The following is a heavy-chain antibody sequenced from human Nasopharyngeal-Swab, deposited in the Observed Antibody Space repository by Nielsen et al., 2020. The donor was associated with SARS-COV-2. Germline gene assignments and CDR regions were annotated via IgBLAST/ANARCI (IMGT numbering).Heavy chain of an antibody. CDR1: GFTFSTYD. J-gene: IGHJ5*02. V-gene: IGHV3-23*01. CDR3: AKEKGNGDYLRWFDP. CDR2: ISGSGEST. D-gene: IGHD4-17*01. Sequence: GESLKISCAASGFTFSTYDMSWVRQAPGKGLEWVSGISGSGESTHYADSVKGRFTISRDNSKNTLYLQMNSLRAEDTAVYYCAKEKGNGDYLRWFDPWGQGTLVTVSS.